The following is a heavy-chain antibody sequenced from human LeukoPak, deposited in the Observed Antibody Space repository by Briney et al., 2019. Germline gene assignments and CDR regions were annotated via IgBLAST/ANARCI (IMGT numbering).Heavy chain of an antibody. CDR1: GFTFSNNA. D-gene: IGHD2-8*01. Sequence: GGSLRLSCAASGFTFSNNAMSWVRQAPGKGLECVSAITGTIATGDPPYYADSVKGRFTISRDNSRNTLYLQLNDLRAEDTAIYYCAKAFGTNGYFQLPIDFWGQGTLVTVSS. CDR3: AKAFGTNGYFQLPIDF. J-gene: IGHJ4*02. V-gene: IGHV3-23*01. CDR2: ITGTIATGDPP.